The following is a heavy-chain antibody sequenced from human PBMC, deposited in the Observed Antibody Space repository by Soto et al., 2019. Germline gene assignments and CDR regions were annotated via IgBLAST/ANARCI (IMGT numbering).Heavy chain of an antibody. CDR3: ARDFGAGAHFDH. V-gene: IGHV4-34*01. D-gene: IGHD3-10*01. CDR1: GGSLTDYW. J-gene: IGHJ4*02. Sequence: QVHLQQWGTGLLKPSETLSLTCAVYGGSLTDYWWTWIRQTPGKGLEWIGEINHIGESNHNPSLKSRVTISLDTSQNQFSLKLTSVTVAHTAVYYCARDFGAGAHFDHWGQGSLVTVSS. CDR2: INHIGES.